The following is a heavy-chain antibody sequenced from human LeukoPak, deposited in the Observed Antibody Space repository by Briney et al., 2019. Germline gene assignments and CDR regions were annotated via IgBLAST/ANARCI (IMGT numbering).Heavy chain of an antibody. CDR1: GGSINSGGYY. CDR3: ARVWFGELSPYFDY. J-gene: IGHJ4*02. Sequence: SQTLSLTCTVSGGSINSGGYYWSWIRQHPGKGLEWIEYIYYSGSTYYNPSLKSRVTISVDTSKNQFSLKLSSVTAADTAVYYCARVWFGELSPYFDYWGQGTLLTVSS. D-gene: IGHD3-10*01. CDR2: IYYSGST. V-gene: IGHV4-31*03.